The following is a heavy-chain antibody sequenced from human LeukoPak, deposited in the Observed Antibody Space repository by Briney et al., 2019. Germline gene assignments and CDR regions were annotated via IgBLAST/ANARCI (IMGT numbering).Heavy chain of an antibody. Sequence: ASVKVSCKAFGYTFTGYWMHWVRQAPGQGLEWMGWINPNSGGTNYAQKFQGRVTMTRDTSISTAYMELSSLRSEDTAVYYCARDGRAVAGTGYMDVWGKGTTVTVSS. CDR1: GYTFTGYW. V-gene: IGHV1-2*02. J-gene: IGHJ6*03. D-gene: IGHD6-19*01. CDR2: INPNSGGT. CDR3: ARDGRAVAGTGYMDV.